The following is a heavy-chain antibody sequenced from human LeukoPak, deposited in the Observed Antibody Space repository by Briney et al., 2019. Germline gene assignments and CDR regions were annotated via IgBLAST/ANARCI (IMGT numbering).Heavy chain of an antibody. CDR1: GGSISSYY. CDR2: IYYSGST. D-gene: IGHD6-13*01. V-gene: IGHV4-59*01. J-gene: IGHJ3*02. Sequence: PSETLSLTCTVSGGSISSYYWSWIRQPPGKGLEWIGYIYYSGSTNYNPSLRSRVTISVDTSKTQFSLKLNSVTAADRAVYYCAGAPPLLYSSSSLGAFDIWGQGTMVTASS. CDR3: AGAPPLLYSSSSLGAFDI.